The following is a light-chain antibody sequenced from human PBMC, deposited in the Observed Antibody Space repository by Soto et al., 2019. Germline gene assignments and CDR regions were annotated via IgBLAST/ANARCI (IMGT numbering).Light chain of an antibody. J-gene: IGKJ4*01. CDR1: QSVSSY. Sequence: EVVLTQSPDTLSLPPGERATLSCRASQSVSSYLAWYQQKPGQAPRLLIYDASSRATGIPARFSGSGSGTDFTLTISRLEPEDFAVYYCQQYGSWAPRTFGEGTKVDIK. CDR2: DAS. V-gene: IGKV3-11*01. CDR3: QQYGSWAPRT.